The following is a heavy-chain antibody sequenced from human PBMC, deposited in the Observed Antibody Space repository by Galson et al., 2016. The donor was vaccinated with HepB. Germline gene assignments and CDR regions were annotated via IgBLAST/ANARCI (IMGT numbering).Heavy chain of an antibody. D-gene: IGHD3-22*01. CDR2: ISGYGGST. CDR1: GFTFNSYA. Sequence: SLRLSCAASGFTFNSYAMNWVRQAPGKGLEWVSFISGYGGSTNYADSVKGRFTISRDNSKNTLYLQMNSLRAEDTAVYYCAKDHQYDSSGYFYDGCFDYWGQGTLVTVSS. J-gene: IGHJ4*02. V-gene: IGHV3-23*01. CDR3: AKDHQYDSSGYFYDGCFDY.